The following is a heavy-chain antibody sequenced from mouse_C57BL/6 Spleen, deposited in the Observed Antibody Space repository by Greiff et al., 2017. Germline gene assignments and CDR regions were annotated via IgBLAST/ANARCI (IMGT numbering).Heavy chain of an antibody. J-gene: IGHJ4*01. CDR3: ASHIYYDYDNAMDY. CDR1: GYAFSSYW. Sequence: VKLMESGAELVKPGASVKISCKASGYAFSSYWMNWVKQRPGKGLEWIGQIYPGDGDTNYNGKFKGKATLTADKSSSTAYMQLSSLTSEDSAVYFCASHIYYDYDNAMDYWGQGTSVTVSS. D-gene: IGHD2-4*01. V-gene: IGHV1-80*01. CDR2: IYPGDGDT.